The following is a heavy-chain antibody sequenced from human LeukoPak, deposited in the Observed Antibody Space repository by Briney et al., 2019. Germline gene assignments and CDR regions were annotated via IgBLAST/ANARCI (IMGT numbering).Heavy chain of an antibody. CDR3: ARELTYYYDSSGYKYYYYYYMDV. CDR1: GGSISNYF. V-gene: IGHV4-59*01. Sequence: PSETLSLTCTVSGGSISNYFWSWIRQPPGKGLEWIGYIYFTGRTNYNPSLKSRVTTSIDTSENQFSLQLTSVTAADTAVYYCARELTYYYDSSGYKYYYYYYMDVWGKGTTVTVSS. J-gene: IGHJ6*03. CDR2: IYFTGRT. D-gene: IGHD3-22*01.